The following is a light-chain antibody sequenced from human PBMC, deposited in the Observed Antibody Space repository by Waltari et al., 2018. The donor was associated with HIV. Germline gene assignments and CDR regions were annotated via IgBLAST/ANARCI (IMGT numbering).Light chain of an antibody. J-gene: IGLJ1*01. CDR1: SGYSNYQ. Sequence: QPVLTQPPSASASLGASVTLTCTLSSGYSNYQVDWYQQRPGKGPRFVMRVGTGGIVGAEGESFPARFSGLGSGLNRYLTIKNIQEEDESDYHCGAGHGSGSKFVYVFGTGTKVTVL. V-gene: IGLV9-49*01. CDR3: GAGHGSGSKFVYV. CDR2: VGTGGIVG.